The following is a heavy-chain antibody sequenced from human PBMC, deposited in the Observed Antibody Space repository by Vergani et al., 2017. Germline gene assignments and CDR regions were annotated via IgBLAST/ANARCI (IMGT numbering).Heavy chain of an antibody. CDR1: GFRSDQSG. CDR2: ISFNGLPV. Sequence: EVELVDSGGKVVRPGGSLRLSCVASGFRSDQSGMMWVRQSPGKGPEWVAGISFNGLPVGYSESVEGRFTISRDNSKKSLFLQMSNVRAEDTASYHCARGGLYSFYYFMNVWGNGTTVKVSS. CDR3: ARGGLYSFYYFMNV. J-gene: IGHJ6*03. D-gene: IGHD2/OR15-2a*01. V-gene: IGHV3-20*01.